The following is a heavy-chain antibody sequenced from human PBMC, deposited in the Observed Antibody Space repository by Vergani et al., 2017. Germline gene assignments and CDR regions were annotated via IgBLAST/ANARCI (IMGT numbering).Heavy chain of an antibody. CDR2: INHSGST. D-gene: IGHD2-21*01. Sequence: QVQLQESGPGLVKTSQTLSLTCTVSGGSISSGGYYWSWIRQPPGKGLEWIGEINHSGSTNYNPSLKSRVTISVDTSKNQFSLKLSSVTAADTAVYYCARDCGGDCYAFDIWGQGTMVTVSS. CDR1: GGSISSGGYY. J-gene: IGHJ3*02. CDR3: ARDCGGDCYAFDI. V-gene: IGHV4-31*03.